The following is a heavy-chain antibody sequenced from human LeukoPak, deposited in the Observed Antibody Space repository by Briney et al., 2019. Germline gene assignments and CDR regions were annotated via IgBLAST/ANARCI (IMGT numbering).Heavy chain of an antibody. CDR3: ARFCSTSCDTKTGFDP. Sequence: GASVKVSCKASGYTFTSYDINWVRQAPGQGLEWMGCMNPNSGNTGYAQKFQGRVTITRNTSISTAYMELSSLRSEDTAVYYCARFCSTSCDTKTGFDPWGQGTLVTVSS. V-gene: IGHV1-8*03. CDR2: MNPNSGNT. D-gene: IGHD2-2*02. CDR1: GYTFTSYD. J-gene: IGHJ5*02.